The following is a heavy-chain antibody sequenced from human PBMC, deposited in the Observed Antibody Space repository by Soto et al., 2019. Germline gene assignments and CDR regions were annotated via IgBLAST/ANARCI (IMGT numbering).Heavy chain of an antibody. Sequence: PGESLKISCKGFGFSFAPNYWIAWARQMPGKGLEWVGIIDPRDFNTLYSPSFQGHVTISLDNSITTTYLQWSSLRPSDSAIYYCTRRRHVGVATADDFDYWGQGTLVTVSS. CDR1: GFSFAPNYW. D-gene: IGHD2-21*02. CDR2: IDPRDFNT. J-gene: IGHJ4*02. V-gene: IGHV5-51*01. CDR3: TRRRHVGVATADDFDY.